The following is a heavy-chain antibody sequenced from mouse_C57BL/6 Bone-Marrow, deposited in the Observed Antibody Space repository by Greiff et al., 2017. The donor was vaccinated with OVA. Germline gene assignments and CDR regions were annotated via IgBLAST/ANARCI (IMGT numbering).Heavy chain of an antibody. J-gene: IGHJ3*01. CDR2: IDPENGDT. V-gene: IGHV14-4*01. CDR3: TSYGGFAY. Sequence: VQLQQSGAELVRPGASVKLSCTASGFNIKDDYMHWVKQRPEQGLEWIGWIDPENGDTEYASKFQGKATITADTYSNTAYLQLSSLTSEDTAVYYCTSYGGFAYWGQGTLVTVSA. D-gene: IGHD1-1*01. CDR1: GFNIKDDY.